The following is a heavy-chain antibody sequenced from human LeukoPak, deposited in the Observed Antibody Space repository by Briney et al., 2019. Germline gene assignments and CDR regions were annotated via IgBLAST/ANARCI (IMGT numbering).Heavy chain of an antibody. J-gene: IGHJ6*02. CDR1: GYSFTSYW. CDR3: ARLSYYGSGSYYRHAYYYGMDV. V-gene: IGHV5-10-1*01. Sequence: GESLQISCKGSGYSFTSYWISWVRQMPGKGLEWMGRIDPSDSYTNYSPSLQGHVTISADKSISTAYLQWSSLKASDTAMYYCARLSYYGSGSYYRHAYYYGMDVWGQGTTVTVSS. D-gene: IGHD3-10*01. CDR2: IDPSDSYT.